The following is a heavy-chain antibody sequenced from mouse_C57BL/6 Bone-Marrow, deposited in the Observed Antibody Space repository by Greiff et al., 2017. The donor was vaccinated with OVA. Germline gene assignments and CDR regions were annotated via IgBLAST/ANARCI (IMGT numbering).Heavy chain of an antibody. V-gene: IGHV14-4*01. D-gene: IGHD2-1*01. CDR3: TNCNYYYFDY. CDR1: GFNIKDDY. CDR2: IDPENGDT. J-gene: IGHJ2*01. Sequence: EVQLQQSGAELVRPGASVTLSCTASGFNIKDDYMHWVKQRPEQGLEWIGWIDPENGDTEYASQFQGKATIAADTAANPAYLQLSSLTSEDTAVYYCTNCNYYYFDYWGQGTTLTFSS.